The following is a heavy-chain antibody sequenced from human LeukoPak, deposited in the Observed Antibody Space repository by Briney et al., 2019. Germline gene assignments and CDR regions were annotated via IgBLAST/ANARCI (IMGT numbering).Heavy chain of an antibody. CDR3: PAALLSPTYWFDP. V-gene: IGHV1-58*02. CDR2: IVVGSGNT. Sequence: SVKVSCKASGFTFTSPAMQWVRQARGQRLEWIGWIVVGSGNTNYAQKFQERVTITRDMSTSTAYMELSSLRSEDTAVYYCPAALLSPTYWFDPWGQGTLVTVSS. D-gene: IGHD2-15*01. CDR1: GFTFTSPA. J-gene: IGHJ5*02.